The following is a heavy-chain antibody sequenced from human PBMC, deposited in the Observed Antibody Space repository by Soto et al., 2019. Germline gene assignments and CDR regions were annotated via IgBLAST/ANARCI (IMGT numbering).Heavy chain of an antibody. V-gene: IGHV3-30-3*01. CDR1: GFPFSSYA. D-gene: IGHD5-18*01. CDR3: ARDPLWGTAMVLWYFDL. Sequence: TGGSLKLSCAAAGFPFSSYAMHWVRKAPGKGLEWVAVISYDGSNKYYADSVKGRFTISRDNSKNTLYLQMNSLRAEDTAVYYCARDPLWGTAMVLWYFDLWGRGTLVTV. CDR2: ISYDGSNK. J-gene: IGHJ2*01.